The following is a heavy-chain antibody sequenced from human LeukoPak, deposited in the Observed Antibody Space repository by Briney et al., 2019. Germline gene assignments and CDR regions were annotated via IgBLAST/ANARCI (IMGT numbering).Heavy chain of an antibody. V-gene: IGHV3-23*01. D-gene: IGHD5-12*01. Sequence: GGSLRLSCAASGFTFSNYAMTWVRQAPEKGLEWVSAISASGNNTYYADSVKGRFTISRDNSKNTLYLQMNSLRAEDTAVYYCAKIIVALGFDYWGQGTLVTVSS. CDR3: AKIIVALGFDY. CDR2: ISASGNNT. CDR1: GFTFSNYA. J-gene: IGHJ4*02.